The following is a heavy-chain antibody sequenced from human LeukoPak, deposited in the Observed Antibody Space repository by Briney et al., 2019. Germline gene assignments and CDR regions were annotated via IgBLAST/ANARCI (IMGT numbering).Heavy chain of an antibody. CDR2: ICGDGTRT. D-gene: IGHD6-19*01. CDR3: ARPSAGSSGWFD. V-gene: IGHV3-23*01. CDR1: GFTFSSYA. J-gene: IGHJ4*02. Sequence: PGGSLRLSCAASGFTFSSYALSWVRQAPGQGLEWVSAICGDGTRTYYPDSVKGLFTISRDSSKNTVYLQMNSLRVEDTAIYYCARPSAGSSGWFDWGQGTLVTVSS.